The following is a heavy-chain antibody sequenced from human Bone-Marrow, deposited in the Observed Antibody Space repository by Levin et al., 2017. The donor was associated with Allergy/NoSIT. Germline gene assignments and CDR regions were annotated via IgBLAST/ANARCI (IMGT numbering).Heavy chain of an antibody. Sequence: SLRLSCVASGFTLEDYIMHWVRQAPGKGLEWVSGINWNSAHRGHADSVEGRFTISRDNAKNSLYLQMNSLRVEDTAFYFCARQAVTSASEVYFDSWGQGTLVTVSS. V-gene: IGHV3-9*01. CDR3: ARQAVTSASEVYFDS. CDR2: INWNSAHR. D-gene: IGHD2-2*01. CDR1: GFTLEDYI. J-gene: IGHJ4*02.